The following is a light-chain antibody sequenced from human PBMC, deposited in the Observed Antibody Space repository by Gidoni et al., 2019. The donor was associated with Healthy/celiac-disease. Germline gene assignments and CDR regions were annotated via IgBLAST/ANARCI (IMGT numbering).Light chain of an antibody. J-gene: IGLJ3*02. CDR1: SSDVGGYNH. CDR2: DVS. V-gene: IGLV2-14*03. CDR3: NSYTTSSTLV. Sequence: QSAPTQPASVSGSPGQSITISCTGTSSDVGGYNHVSWYQQHPGKAPKLMIYDVSKRPSGVSNRFAGYKSGKAASLTISGLQAEDEADYYCNSYTTSSTLVFGGGTKLTVL.